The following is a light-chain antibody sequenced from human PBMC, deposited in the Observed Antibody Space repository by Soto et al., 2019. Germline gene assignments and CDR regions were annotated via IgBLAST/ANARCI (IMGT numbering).Light chain of an antibody. CDR1: SSDVGGYNY. CDR3: SSYTSNNTLV. CDR2: DVS. Sequence: QSALTQPASVSGSPGQSITISCTGTSSDVGGYNYVSWYQQHPGKAPKLMIYDVSNWPSGISNRFSGSKSDNTASLTISGLQAEDEADYYCSSYTSNNTLVFGGGTKVTVL. J-gene: IGLJ2*01. V-gene: IGLV2-14*03.